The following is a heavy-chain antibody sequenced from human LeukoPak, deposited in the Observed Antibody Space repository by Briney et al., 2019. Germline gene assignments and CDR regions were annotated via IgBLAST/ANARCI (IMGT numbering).Heavy chain of an antibody. CDR1: GFSVSGYW. D-gene: IGHD6-13*01. CDR3: AREWQGGIAAAGTRIVGDY. Sequence: VGSLRLSCAVSGFSVSGYWMTWVRQAPGKGLDWVANIKQDGSEKNYVDSVKGRFTISRDNAENSLFLQMNSLRVEDTAVYYCAREWQGGIAAAGTRIVGDYWGQGTLVAVSS. CDR2: IKQDGSEK. V-gene: IGHV3-7*01. J-gene: IGHJ4*02.